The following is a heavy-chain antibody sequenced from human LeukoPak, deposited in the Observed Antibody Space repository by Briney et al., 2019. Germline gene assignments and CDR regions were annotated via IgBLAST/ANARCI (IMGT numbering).Heavy chain of an antibody. CDR3: ARHWRAAAGIGFDP. CDR1: GGSISSSAYY. Sequence: SSETLSLTCTVSGGSISSSAYYWGWIRQPPGKGLEWIGSISYRGNSYYNASLKSRVNISVDTARNQFSLKLSSVTAADTAVYYCARHWRAAAGIGFDPWGQGTLVTVSS. J-gene: IGHJ5*02. CDR2: ISYRGNS. D-gene: IGHD6-13*01. V-gene: IGHV4-39*01.